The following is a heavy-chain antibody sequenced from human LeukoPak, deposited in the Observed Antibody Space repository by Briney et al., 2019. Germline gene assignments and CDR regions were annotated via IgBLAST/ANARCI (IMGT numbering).Heavy chain of an antibody. J-gene: IGHJ4*02. Sequence: SETLSLTCAVYGGSFSGYYWTWIRQPPGKGPEWIGEINHSGSTNYDPSLKSRVTISVDTSKNQFSLKMRSVTAADTAVYYCARARGTEAIDSWGQGTLVTVSS. CDR3: ARARGTEAIDS. D-gene: IGHD6-25*01. CDR2: INHSGST. V-gene: IGHV4-34*01. CDR1: GGSFSGYY.